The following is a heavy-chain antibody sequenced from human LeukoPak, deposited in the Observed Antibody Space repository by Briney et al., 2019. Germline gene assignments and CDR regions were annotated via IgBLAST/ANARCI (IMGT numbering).Heavy chain of an antibody. J-gene: IGHJ4*02. V-gene: IGHV3-30*02. Sequence: HPGGSLRLSCAASGFTFSSYGMHWVRQAPGKGLEWVAFIRYDRSNKYYADSVKGRFTISRDNSKNTPYLQMNSLRAEDTAVYYCAKLGYCSSTSCYGNDYFDYWGQGTLVTVSS. CDR2: IRYDRSNK. CDR1: GFTFSSYG. D-gene: IGHD2-2*01. CDR3: AKLGYCSSTSCYGNDYFDY.